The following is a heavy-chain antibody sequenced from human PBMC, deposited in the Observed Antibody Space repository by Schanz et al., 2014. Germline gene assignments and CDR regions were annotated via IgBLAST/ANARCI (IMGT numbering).Heavy chain of an antibody. V-gene: IGHV3-30-3*01. J-gene: IGHJ4*02. CDR3: ARDGDFDY. CDR1: GFAFRSYA. Sequence: VQLLESGGGLVQPGGSLRLSCAASGFAFRSYAMHWVRQAPGKGLEWAALISHDGNNKHYVDFVEGRFTISRDNSKNTLFLQMSSLRAEDTAVYYCARDGDFDYWGQGTLVTVSS. CDR2: ISHDGNNK.